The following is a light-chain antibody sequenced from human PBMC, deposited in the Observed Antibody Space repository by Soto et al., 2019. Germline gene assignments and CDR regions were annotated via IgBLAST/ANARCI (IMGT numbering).Light chain of an antibody. Sequence: DIQMTQSPSTLSASVGDRVTITCRASQSISNWLAWYQQKPGKAPKLLIYKASSLESGVPSRFSGSLSGTEFTLTISSLQPDDFATYYCQQYNSYWTFGQGTKV. CDR2: KAS. J-gene: IGKJ1*01. CDR1: QSISNW. V-gene: IGKV1-5*03. CDR3: QQYNSYWT.